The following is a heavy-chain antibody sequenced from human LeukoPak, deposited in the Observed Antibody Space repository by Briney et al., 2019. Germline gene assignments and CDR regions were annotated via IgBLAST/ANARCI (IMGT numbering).Heavy chain of an antibody. CDR2: ISYDGSNK. V-gene: IGHV3-30*18. J-gene: IGHJ4*02. CDR3: AKGDRNYDFWSGYYGH. D-gene: IGHD3-3*01. Sequence: GGSLRLSCAASGFTFSSYGMHWVRQAPGKGLEWVAVISYDGSNKYYADSVKGRFTISRDNSKNTLYLQMNSLRAEDSAVYYCAKGDRNYDFWSGYYGHWGQGTLVTVSS. CDR1: GFTFSSYG.